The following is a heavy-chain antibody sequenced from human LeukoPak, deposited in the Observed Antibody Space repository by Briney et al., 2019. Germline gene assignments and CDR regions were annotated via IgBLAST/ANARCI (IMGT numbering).Heavy chain of an antibody. V-gene: IGHV3-21*01. CDR1: GFTFSSYS. CDR2: ISSSSSYI. CDR3: ASWENGGGWYDAFDI. J-gene: IGHJ3*02. D-gene: IGHD6-19*01. Sequence: PGGSLRLSCAASGFTFSSYSMNWVRQAPGKGLEWVSSISSSSSYIYYADSVKGRFTISRDNAKNSLYLQMNSLRAEDTAVYYCASWENGGGWYDAFDIWGQGTMVTVS.